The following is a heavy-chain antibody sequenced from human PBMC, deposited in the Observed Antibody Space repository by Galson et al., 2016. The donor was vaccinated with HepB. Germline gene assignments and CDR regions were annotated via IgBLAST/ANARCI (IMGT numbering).Heavy chain of an antibody. D-gene: IGHD1-1*01. J-gene: IGHJ6*04. CDR3: AKDIRPVKATLDYYFYAMDV. CDR2: ISAGGEST. V-gene: IGHV3-23*01. Sequence: SLRLSCAASGFTFSMYGMDWVRQAPGKGLEWVSAISAGGESTSYADSVKGRFTISRDNSKDTLYLQMDNLRADDTAVYYCAKDIRPVKATLDYYFYAMDVWGSGTTVTVSS. CDR1: GFTFSMYG.